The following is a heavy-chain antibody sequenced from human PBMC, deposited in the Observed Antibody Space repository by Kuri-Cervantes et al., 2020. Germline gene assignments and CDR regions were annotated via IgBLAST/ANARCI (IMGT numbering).Heavy chain of an antibody. J-gene: IGHJ4*02. V-gene: IGHV4-30-2*01. D-gene: IGHD4-17*01. CDR3: ARDCGDYGDYAVDY. CDR2: IYHSGST. CDR1: GGSISSGGYS. Sequence: SETLSLTCAVSGGSISSGGYSWSWIRQPPGKGLEWIGYIYHSGSTYYNPSLKSRVTISVDRSKNQFSLKLSSVTAADTAVYYCARDCGDYGDYAVDYWGQGTLVTVSS.